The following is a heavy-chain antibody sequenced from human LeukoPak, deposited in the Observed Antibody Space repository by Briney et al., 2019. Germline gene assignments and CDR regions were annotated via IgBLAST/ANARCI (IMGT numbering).Heavy chain of an antibody. D-gene: IGHD3-22*01. CDR3: AKGLYYKDRSGYPA. CDR2: IGYDGSNK. V-gene: IGHV3-30*02. CDR1: GFTFTNYG. J-gene: IGHJ5*02. Sequence: GGSLRLSCAASGFTFTNYGMHWVRQAPGKELEWGAFIGYDGSNKYYADSVKGRFTVSRDKSKNTLYLQMNSLRTEDTAVYYCAKGLYYKDRSGYPAWGQGTLVTISS.